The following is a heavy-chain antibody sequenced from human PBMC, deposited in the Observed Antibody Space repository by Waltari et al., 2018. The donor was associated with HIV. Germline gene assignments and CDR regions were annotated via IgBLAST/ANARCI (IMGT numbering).Heavy chain of an antibody. V-gene: IGHV4-59*01. CDR1: GGSISSYY. Sequence: QVQLQESGPGLVKPSETLSLTCTVSGGSISSYYWSWIRQPPGKGLEWIGYIYYSGITNYNPSLKGRVTISVDTSKNQFSLKLSSVTAADTAVYYCARDGGVGYCSSTSCYGGWFDPWGQGTLVTVSS. J-gene: IGHJ5*02. CDR3: ARDGGVGYCSSTSCYGGWFDP. CDR2: IYYSGIT. D-gene: IGHD2-2*01.